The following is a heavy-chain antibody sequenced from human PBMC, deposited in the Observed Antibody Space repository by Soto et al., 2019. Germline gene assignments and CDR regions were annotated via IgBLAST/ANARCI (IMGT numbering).Heavy chain of an antibody. Sequence: QVQLVQSGAEWKKLGASGKSSSKPSGYPFTSIVTNGLRKPTGQGLEGMGWMNPNRGNTGYAQKFQGRVTMTRNTSISTAYMELSSLRSEDTAVYYCAREKTSYGMDVWGQGTTVTVSS. CDR2: MNPNRGNT. J-gene: IGHJ6*02. CDR1: GYPFTSIV. CDR3: AREKTSYGMDV. V-gene: IGHV1-8*01.